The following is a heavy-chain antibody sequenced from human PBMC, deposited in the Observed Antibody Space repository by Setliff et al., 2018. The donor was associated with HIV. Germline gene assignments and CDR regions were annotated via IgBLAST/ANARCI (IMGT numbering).Heavy chain of an antibody. CDR2: INPNSGAT. V-gene: IGHV1-2*02. CDR3: ARDTAIGWYGESKMSDF. CDR1: GYTFTGHF. D-gene: IGHD3-10*01. J-gene: IGHJ4*02. Sequence: ASVKVSCKTAGYTFTGHFIHWMRRAPGQGLEWMGWINPNSGATDYAWRFEDRVTMTSDTSIRTVYMELSSLRSDDTAVYYCARDTAIGWYGESKMSDFWGQGTLVTVSS.